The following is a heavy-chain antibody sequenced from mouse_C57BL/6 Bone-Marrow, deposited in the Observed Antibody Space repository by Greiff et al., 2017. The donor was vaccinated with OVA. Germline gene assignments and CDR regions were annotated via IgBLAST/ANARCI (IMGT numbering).Heavy chain of an antibody. J-gene: IGHJ3*01. CDR2: IYPSDSET. CDR3: AYPPYDSNYGFAY. CDR1: GYTFTSYW. Sequence: VQLQQPGAELVRPGSSVKLSCKASGYTFTSYWMDWVKQRPGQGLEWIGNIYPSDSETHYNQKFKDKATLTVDKSSSTAYMQLSSLTSEDSAVYYCAYPPYDSNYGFAYWGQGTLVTVSA. V-gene: IGHV1-61*01. D-gene: IGHD2-5*01.